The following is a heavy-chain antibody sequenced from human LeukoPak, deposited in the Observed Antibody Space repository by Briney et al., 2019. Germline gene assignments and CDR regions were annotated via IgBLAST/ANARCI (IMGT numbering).Heavy chain of an antibody. CDR1: GFTFDDYG. D-gene: IGHD4-17*01. Sequence: GGSLRLSCAASGFTFDDYGMHWVRQAPGKGLEWVSGISWNSGSIGYADSVKGRFTISRDNAKNSLYLQMNSLRAEDTAVYYCARDEEADYGDYGASFDYWGQGTLVTVSS. CDR3: ARDEEADYGDYGASFDY. J-gene: IGHJ4*02. V-gene: IGHV3-9*01. CDR2: ISWNSGSI.